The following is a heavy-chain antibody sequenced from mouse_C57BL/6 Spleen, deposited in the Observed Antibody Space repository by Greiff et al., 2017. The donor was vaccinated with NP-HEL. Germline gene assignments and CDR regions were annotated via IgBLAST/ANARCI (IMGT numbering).Heavy chain of an antibody. CDR3: ARSTAQATHDY. CDR2: IDPSDSYT. V-gene: IGHV1-69*01. J-gene: IGHJ2*01. Sequence: QVQLQQPGAELVMPGASVKLSCKASGYTFTSYWMHWVKQRPGQGLEWIGEIDPSDSYTNYNQKFKDKATLTADKSSSTAYMQLSSLTSEDSAVYYCARSTAQATHDYWGQGTTLTVSS. D-gene: IGHD3-2*02. CDR1: GYTFTSYW.